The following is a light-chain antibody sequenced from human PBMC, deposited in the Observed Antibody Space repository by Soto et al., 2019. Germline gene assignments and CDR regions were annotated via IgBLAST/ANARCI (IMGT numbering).Light chain of an antibody. J-gene: IGKJ1*01. CDR1: QSVSSSY. CDR2: GAS. CDR3: QQYGSSHWT. V-gene: IGKV3-20*01. Sequence: ESVLTQAPGTLSLSPGARATLSCRASQSVSSSYLAWYQQKPGQAPRLLIYGASSRATGIPDRFSGSGSGTDFTLTISRLEPEDFAVYYCQQYGSSHWTFGQGTKV.